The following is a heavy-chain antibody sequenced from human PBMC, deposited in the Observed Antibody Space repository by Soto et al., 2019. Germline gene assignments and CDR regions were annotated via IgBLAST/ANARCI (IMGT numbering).Heavy chain of an antibody. CDR2: ISGSGGST. CDR3: CRGVAVAGTIDY. D-gene: IGHD6-19*01. CDR1: GFTFSSYA. J-gene: IGHJ4*01. Sequence: PGGFLRLSCAASGFTFSSYAMSWVRQAPGKGLEWVSAISGSGGSTYYADSVKGRFTISRDNSKNTLYLQMNSLRAEDTAVYYCCRGVAVAGTIDYWGQGTLVTVSS. V-gene: IGHV3-23*01.